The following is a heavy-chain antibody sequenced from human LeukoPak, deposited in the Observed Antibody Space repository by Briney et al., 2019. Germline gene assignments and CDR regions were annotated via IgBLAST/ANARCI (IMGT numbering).Heavy chain of an antibody. V-gene: IGHV3-20*04. D-gene: IGHD5-24*01. CDR2: INWNGGST. Sequence: PGGSLRLSCAASGFTFDDYGMSWVRQAPGKGLEWVSGINWNGGSTGYADSVKGRFTISRDNAKNSPYLQMNSLRAEDTALYYCARESRDGYNFFVLVPYYYYYMDVWGKGTTVTVSS. J-gene: IGHJ6*03. CDR1: GFTFDDYG. CDR3: ARESRDGYNFFVLVPYYYYYMDV.